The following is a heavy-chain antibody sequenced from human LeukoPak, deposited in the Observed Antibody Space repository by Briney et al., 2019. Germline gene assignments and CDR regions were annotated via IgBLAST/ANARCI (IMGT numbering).Heavy chain of an antibody. J-gene: IGHJ4*02. Sequence: HPGGSLRLSCAASGFTFSSYSMNWVRQAPGKGLEWVSAISGSGGSTYYADSVKGRFTISRDNSKNTLYLQMNSLRAEDTAVYYCAKDGPKSSGWYVETFDYWGQGTLVTVSS. CDR1: GFTFSSYS. CDR2: ISGSGGST. V-gene: IGHV3-23*01. CDR3: AKDGPKSSGWYVETFDY. D-gene: IGHD6-19*01.